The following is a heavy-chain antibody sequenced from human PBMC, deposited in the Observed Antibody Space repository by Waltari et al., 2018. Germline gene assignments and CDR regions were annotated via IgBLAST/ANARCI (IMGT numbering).Heavy chain of an antibody. J-gene: IGHJ4*02. V-gene: IGHV4-34*01. D-gene: IGHD3-10*01. Sequence: QVQLQQWGAGLLKPSETLSLTCAVYGGSFSGYYWSWIRQPPGKGLEWIGYIYYSGSTYYNPSLKSRVTISVDTSKNQFSLKLSSVTAADTAVYYCARDKNGEFPSWGQGTLVIVSS. CDR2: IYYSGST. CDR1: GGSFSGYY. CDR3: ARDKNGEFPS.